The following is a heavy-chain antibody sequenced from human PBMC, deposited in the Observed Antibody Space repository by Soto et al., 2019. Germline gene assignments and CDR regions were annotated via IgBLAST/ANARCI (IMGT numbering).Heavy chain of an antibody. J-gene: IGHJ4*02. CDR3: ERAWISTWYRSR. V-gene: IGHV6-1*01. D-gene: IGHD6-13*01. CDR2: TYYRSKWYN. CDR1: GGEISNNTAA. Sequence: SHTLTHIGTISGGEISNNTAAGDWFRQSPSRGLEWLGRTYYRSKWYNDYAVSVKSRITINPDTSKNQFSLQLNSVTPEDMSVYYCERAWISTWYRSRWGQGTPVKVS.